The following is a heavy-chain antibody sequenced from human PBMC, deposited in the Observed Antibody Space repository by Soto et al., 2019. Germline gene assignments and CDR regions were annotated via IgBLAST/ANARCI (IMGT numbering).Heavy chain of an antibody. D-gene: IGHD1-1*01. CDR1: GFTFSNAW. J-gene: IGHJ4*02. V-gene: IGHV3-15*01. CDR2: IKSKADGGTT. Sequence: EVQLVESGGGLVKPGGSLRLCCEASGFTFSNAWMTWVRQAPGKGLEWVGRIKSKADGGTTYYAAPVNGRFTISRDDSKNVVCLQMNSLKTEDTAVYYCTTTGTIDYWGQGTLVTVSS. CDR3: TTTGTIDY.